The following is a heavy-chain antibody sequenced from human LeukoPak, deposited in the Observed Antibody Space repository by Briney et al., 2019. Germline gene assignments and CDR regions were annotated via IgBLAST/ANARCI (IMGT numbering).Heavy chain of an antibody. CDR3: ARDLGIPMVRGVIINYYGMDV. Sequence: ASVKVSCKASGYTFTGFYMHWVRQAPGQGLEWMGWINPNSGGTNYAQKFLGRVTMTRDTSISTAYMELSRLRSDDTAVYYCARDLGIPMVRGVIINYYGMDVWGQGTTVTVSS. CDR2: INPNSGGT. V-gene: IGHV1-2*02. CDR1: GYTFTGFY. J-gene: IGHJ6*02. D-gene: IGHD3-10*01.